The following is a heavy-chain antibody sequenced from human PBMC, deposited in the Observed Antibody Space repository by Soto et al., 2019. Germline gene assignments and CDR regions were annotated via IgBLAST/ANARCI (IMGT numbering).Heavy chain of an antibody. D-gene: IGHD6-19*01. CDR2: IIPILGIA. CDR1: GGTFSSYT. V-gene: IGHV1-69*04. Sequence: QVQLVHSGAEVKKPGSSVKVSCKASGGTFSSYTISWVRQAHGQGLEWMGRIIPILGIANYAQKFQGRVTITADKSTSTAYMELSSLRSEDTAVYYCARDPPEGVAVAGTPRRDYWGQGTLVTVSS. CDR3: ARDPPEGVAVAGTPRRDY. J-gene: IGHJ4*02.